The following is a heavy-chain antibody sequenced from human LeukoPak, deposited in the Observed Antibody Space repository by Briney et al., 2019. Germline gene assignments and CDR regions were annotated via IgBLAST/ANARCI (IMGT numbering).Heavy chain of an antibody. CDR2: IKSKTAGAKT. D-gene: IGHD3-10*01. V-gene: IGHV3-15*01. CDR3: TTINGD. Sequence: PGGSLRLSWSDSGFTCSTACMSSVRHAPGNGLECLGRIKSKTAGAKTAYAAPVKGRFTISIDHSKNTLYLQMHSLKTEDTAVYYCTTINGDWGQGTLVTVSS. CDR1: GFTCSTAC. J-gene: IGHJ4*02.